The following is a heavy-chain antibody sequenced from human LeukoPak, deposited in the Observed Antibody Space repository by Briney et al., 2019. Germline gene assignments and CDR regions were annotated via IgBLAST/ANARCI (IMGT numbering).Heavy chain of an antibody. D-gene: IGHD3-22*01. CDR2: ISSSSSYI. CDR1: GFTFSSYG. V-gene: IGHV3-21*01. Sequence: NPGGSLRLSCAASGFTFSSYGMHWVRQAPGKGLEWVSSISSSSSYIYYADSVKGRFTISRDNAKNSLYLQMNSLRAEDTAVYYCARAQTPSSGYYLVTDAFDIWGQGTMVTVSS. J-gene: IGHJ3*02. CDR3: ARAQTPSSGYYLVTDAFDI.